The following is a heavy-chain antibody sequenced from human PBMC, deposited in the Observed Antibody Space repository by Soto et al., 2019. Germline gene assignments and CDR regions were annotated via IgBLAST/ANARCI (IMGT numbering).Heavy chain of an antibody. Sequence: GGSQILSCAASGFTFKNYAMNWVRQAPGMGLEWVATISNTGGGTYYADSVKGRFTISRDNSKNTLYLQMSSLRVEDTAVYYCAKDRLAGNFDYWGQGTQVTVSS. J-gene: IGHJ4*02. CDR3: AKDRLAGNFDY. V-gene: IGHV3-23*01. CDR2: ISNTGGGT. CDR1: GFTFKNYA.